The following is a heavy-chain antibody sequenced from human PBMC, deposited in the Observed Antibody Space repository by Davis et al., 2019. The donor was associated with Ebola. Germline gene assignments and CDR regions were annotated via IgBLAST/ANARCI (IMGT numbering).Heavy chain of an antibody. D-gene: IGHD6-25*01. V-gene: IGHV3-21*04. CDR3: ARGSVWPDY. Sequence: GESLKISCAASGFTFSSYSMNWVRQAPGKGLEWVSSIGSSSSYIYYADSVKGRFTISRDNAKNSLYLQMDSLRAEDTALYYCARGSVWPDYWGRGTLVTVSS. CDR1: GFTFSSYS. CDR2: IGSSSSYI. J-gene: IGHJ4*02.